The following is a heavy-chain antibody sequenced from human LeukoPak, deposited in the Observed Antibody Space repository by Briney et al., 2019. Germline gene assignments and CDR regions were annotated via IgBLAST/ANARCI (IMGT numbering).Heavy chain of an antibody. D-gene: IGHD6-13*01. CDR1: GYTFTSYG. J-gene: IGHJ5*02. V-gene: IGHV1-18*01. CDR2: ISAYNGNT. Sequence: ASVKVSCKASGYTFTSYGISWVRQAPGQGLEWMGWISAYNGNTNYAQKLQGRVTMTTDTSTSTAYMELRSLRSDDTAVYYCARVISSSWSDGWFDPWGQGTLVTVSS. CDR3: ARVISSSWSDGWFDP.